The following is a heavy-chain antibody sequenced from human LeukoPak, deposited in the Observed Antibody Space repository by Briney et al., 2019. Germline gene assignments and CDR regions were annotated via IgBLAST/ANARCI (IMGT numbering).Heavy chain of an antibody. D-gene: IGHD3-22*01. CDR1: GGSISSGGYY. CDR3: ARRFYYDSTENWFDP. V-gene: IGHV4-31*02. CDR2: IYYSGST. J-gene: IGHJ5*02. Sequence: PSETLSLTCTVSGGSISSGGYYWSWTRQHPGKGLEWIGYIYYSGSTYYNPSLKSRLTISVDTSKNQFSLKLSSVSAADTAVYYCARRFYYDSTENWFDPWGQGTLVTVSS.